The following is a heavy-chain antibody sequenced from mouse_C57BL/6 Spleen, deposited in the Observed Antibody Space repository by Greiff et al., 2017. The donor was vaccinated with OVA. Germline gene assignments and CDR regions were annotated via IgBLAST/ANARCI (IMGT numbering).Heavy chain of an antibody. J-gene: IGHJ4*01. V-gene: IGHV10-1*01. D-gene: IGHD1-1*01. CDR1: GFSFNTYA. CDR2: IRSKSNNYAT. CDR3: VRHADYYDSSWDYAMDY. Sequence: EVKLVESGGGLVQPKGSLKLSCAASGFSFNTYAMNWVRQAPGKGLEWVARIRSKSNNYATYYADSVKDRFTISRDDSESMLYLQMNNLKTEDTAMYYCVRHADYYDSSWDYAMDYWGQGTSVTVSS.